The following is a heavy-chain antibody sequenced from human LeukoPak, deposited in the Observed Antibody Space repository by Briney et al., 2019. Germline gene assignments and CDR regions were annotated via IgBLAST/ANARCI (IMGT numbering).Heavy chain of an antibody. CDR2: IVTAGDT. D-gene: IGHD5-18*01. Sequence: GGSLRLSCAASGFTFSNYDMHWVRQATGKGLEWVSTIVTAGDTYYPGSVKGRFTISRENAKNSLYLQMNSLRAGDTAVYYCARGRYTYATGSGPFDYWGQGTLATVSS. CDR1: GFTFSNYD. V-gene: IGHV3-13*01. J-gene: IGHJ4*02. CDR3: ARGRYTYATGSGPFDY.